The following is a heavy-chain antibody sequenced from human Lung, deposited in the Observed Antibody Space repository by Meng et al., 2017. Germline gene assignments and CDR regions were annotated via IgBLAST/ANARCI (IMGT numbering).Heavy chain of an antibody. D-gene: IGHD4-11*01. J-gene: IGHJ4*02. Sequence: QVQLQQWGPGLLKPSETLSLTCVVSGGSFSDYYWSWIRQPPGKGLEWIGEINHSGSTNYNPSPESRATISVDTSQNNLSLKLSSVTAADSAVYYCARGPTTMAHDFDYWGQGTLVTVSS. CDR3: ARGPTTMAHDFDY. V-gene: IGHV4-34*01. CDR1: GGSFSDYY. CDR2: INHSGST.